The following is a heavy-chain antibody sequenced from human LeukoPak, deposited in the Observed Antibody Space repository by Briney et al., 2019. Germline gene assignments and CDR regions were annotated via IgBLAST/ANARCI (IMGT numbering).Heavy chain of an antibody. V-gene: IGHV3-33*01. J-gene: IGHJ4*02. CDR3: ARDRNGSFEY. CDR1: GFTFSSYG. CDR2: IWYDGSNK. Sequence: GGSLRLSCAASGFTFSSYGMHWVRQAPGKGLEWVAGIWYDGSNKYYAAYVKGRFTISRDNCKNTLYLQMNSLRAEDTAVYYCARDRNGSFEYWGQGTLVTVSS.